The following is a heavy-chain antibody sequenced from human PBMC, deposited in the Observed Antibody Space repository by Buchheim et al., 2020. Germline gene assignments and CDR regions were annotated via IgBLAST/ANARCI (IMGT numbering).Heavy chain of an antibody. V-gene: IGHV3-9*01. D-gene: IGHD3-10*01. CDR2: ISWNSGSI. CDR1: GFTFDDYA. J-gene: IGHJ6*04. CDR3: PKARGSGSYWGGYYYYYYGMDV. Sequence: EVQLVESGGGLVQPGRSLRLSCAASGFTFDDYAMHWVRQAPGKGLEWVSGISWNSGSIGYADSVKGRFTISRDNAKNSLYLPMNSLRAEDTALYYCPKARGSGSYWGGYYYYYYGMDVWGKGPT.